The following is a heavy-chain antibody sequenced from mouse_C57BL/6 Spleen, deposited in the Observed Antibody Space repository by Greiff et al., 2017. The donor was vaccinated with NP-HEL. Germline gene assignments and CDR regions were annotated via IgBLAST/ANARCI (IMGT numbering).Heavy chain of an antibody. CDR2: ISSGSSTI. J-gene: IGHJ3*01. Sequence: EVHLVESGGGLVKPGGSLKLSCAASGFTFSDYGMHWVRQAPEKGLEWVAYISSGSSTIYYADTVKGRFTISRDNAKNTLFLQMTRLRSEDTAMYYCARDYDYDAWFAYWGQGTLVTVSA. V-gene: IGHV5-17*01. CDR3: ARDYDYDAWFAY. D-gene: IGHD2-4*01. CDR1: GFTFSDYG.